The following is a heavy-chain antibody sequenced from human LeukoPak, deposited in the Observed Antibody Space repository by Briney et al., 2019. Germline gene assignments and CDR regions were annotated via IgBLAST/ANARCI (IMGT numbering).Heavy chain of an antibody. D-gene: IGHD6-13*01. CDR3: AKVFEEQLVYFDY. Sequence: GGSLRLACAASGFTFSDYYMSWIRQAPGKGLEWVSYISSSGSTIYYADSVKGRFTISRDNAKNSLYLQMNSLRAEDTAVYYCAKVFEEQLVYFDYWGQGTLVTVSS. V-gene: IGHV3-11*01. CDR1: GFTFSDYY. J-gene: IGHJ4*02. CDR2: ISSSGSTI.